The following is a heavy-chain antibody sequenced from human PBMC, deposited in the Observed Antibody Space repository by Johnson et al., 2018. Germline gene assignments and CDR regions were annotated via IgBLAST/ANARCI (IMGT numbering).Heavy chain of an antibody. CDR1: GFTLSTSA. CDR3: AQDRPNYNWFDP. CDR2: IVVASGGT. V-gene: IGHV1-58*01. Sequence: QLVESGPAVKKPGTSXKVSCKASGFTLSTSAVHWVRQARGQRLEWIGWIVVASGGTRSVQKFQERVTFTMDMSTITAYMELSSLRYEETDVYYCAQDRPNYNWFDPWGQGTLVTVSS. J-gene: IGHJ5*02. D-gene: IGHD1-1*01.